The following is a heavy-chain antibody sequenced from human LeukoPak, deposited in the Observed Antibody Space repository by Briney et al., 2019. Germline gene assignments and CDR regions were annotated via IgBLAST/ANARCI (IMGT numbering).Heavy chain of an antibody. CDR3: ARPRMKAEAGGSYFQH. Sequence: SETLSLTCAVYGGSFNGYYWSWIRQPPGKGLEWIGDINHSGSTNYNPSLKSRDTISVDTSKNQFSLKLSSVTAADTAVYYCARPRMKAEAGGSYFQHWGQGTLVTVSS. CDR2: INHSGST. D-gene: IGHD6-13*01. V-gene: IGHV4-34*01. CDR1: GGSFNGYY. J-gene: IGHJ1*01.